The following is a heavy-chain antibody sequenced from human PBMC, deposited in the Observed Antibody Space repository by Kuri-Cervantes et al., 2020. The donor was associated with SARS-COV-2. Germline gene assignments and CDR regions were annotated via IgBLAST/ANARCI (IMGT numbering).Heavy chain of an antibody. J-gene: IGHJ1*01. CDR1: GFSFNGYW. D-gene: IGHD6-13*01. Sequence: GESLKISCAASGFSFNGYWMSWVRQAPGKGLEWVAVISYDGSNKYYADSVKGRFTISRDNSKNTLYLQMNSLRAEDTAVYYCARARAAAGTFIEYFQHWGQGTLVTVSS. V-gene: IGHV3-30-3*01. CDR2: ISYDGSNK. CDR3: ARARAAAGTFIEYFQH.